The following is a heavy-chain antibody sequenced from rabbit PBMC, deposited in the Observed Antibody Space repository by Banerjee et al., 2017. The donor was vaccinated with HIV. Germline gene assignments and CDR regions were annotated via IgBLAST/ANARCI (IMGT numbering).Heavy chain of an antibody. CDR1: GFSFSNKYV. V-gene: IGHV1S45*01. CDR2: IFAGSSSNT. CDR3: ARGRYAAYAGYGYATSAFDP. Sequence: QEQLEESGGGLVKPEGSLTLTCKASGFSFSNKYVMCWVRQAPGKGLEWIACIFAGSSSNTYYASWAKGRFTISKTSSTTVTLQMTSLTAADTATYFCARGRYAAYAGYGYATSAFDPWGPGTLVTVS. J-gene: IGHJ2*01. D-gene: IGHD6-1*01.